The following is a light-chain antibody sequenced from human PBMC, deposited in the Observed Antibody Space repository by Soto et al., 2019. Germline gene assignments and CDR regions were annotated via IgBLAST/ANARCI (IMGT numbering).Light chain of an antibody. CDR3: QQYGSSRT. J-gene: IGKJ1*01. V-gene: IGKV3-20*01. CDR1: QSVSSTY. CDR2: GAS. Sequence: EVVLTQSPGTLSLSPGERATLSCRASQSVSSTYLGWYQQKPGQAPRLLIYGASSRATGIPDRFSGSGSGTDFTLTISRLEPEDFAVYYCQQYGSSRTFGQGTKVDIK.